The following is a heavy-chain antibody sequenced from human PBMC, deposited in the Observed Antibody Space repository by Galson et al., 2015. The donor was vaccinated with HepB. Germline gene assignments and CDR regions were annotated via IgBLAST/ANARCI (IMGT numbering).Heavy chain of an antibody. CDR3: AREGEREVLTGYYSVGGSLPRDASPHPSPRPDAYYYYYMDV. Sequence: SLRLSCAASGFTFSSYWMSWVRQAPGKGLEWVANIKQDGSEKYYVDSVKGRFTISRDNAKNSLYLQMNSLRAEDTAVYYCAREGEREVLTGYYSVGGSLPRDASPHPSPRPDAYYYYYMDVWGKGTTVTVSS. CDR1: GFTFSSYW. CDR2: IKQDGSEK. D-gene: IGHD3-9*01. V-gene: IGHV3-7*01. J-gene: IGHJ6*03.